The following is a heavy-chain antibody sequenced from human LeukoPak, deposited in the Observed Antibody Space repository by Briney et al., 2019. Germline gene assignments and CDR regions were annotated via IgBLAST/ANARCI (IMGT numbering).Heavy chain of an antibody. CDR3: AREEVRGVVGY. V-gene: IGHV3-48*03. D-gene: IGHD3-10*01. J-gene: IGHJ4*02. CDR2: ISSSGSTI. CDR1: GFTFSSYE. Sequence: GGSLRLSCAASGFTFSSYEMNWVRQAPEKGLEWVSYISSSGSTIYYADSVKGRFTISRDNAKNSLYLQMNSLRAEDTAVYYCAREEVRGVVGYWGQGTLVTVSS.